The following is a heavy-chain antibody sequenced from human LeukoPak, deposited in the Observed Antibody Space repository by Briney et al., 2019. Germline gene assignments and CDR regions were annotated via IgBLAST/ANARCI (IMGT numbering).Heavy chain of an antibody. J-gene: IGHJ6*04. CDR1: EFIVSINY. CDR2: IYSRGDT. V-gene: IGHV3-66*01. CDR3: AELGITMIGGV. Sequence: GGSLRLSCAASEFIVSINYMTWVRQAPGKGLEWVSLIYSRGDTKYADSVKGRFTISRDNSKNTLYLQMNSLRAEDTAVYYCAELGITMIGGVWGKGTTVTISS. D-gene: IGHD3-10*02.